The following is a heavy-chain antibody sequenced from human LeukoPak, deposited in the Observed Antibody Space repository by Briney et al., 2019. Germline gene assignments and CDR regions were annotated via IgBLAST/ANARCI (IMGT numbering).Heavy chain of an antibody. Sequence: GGSLRLSCAASGFTFDDYTMHWVRQAPGKGLEWVSLITWDGGSTYYADSVKGRFIISRDNAKNSLYLHMSSLRGDDMAVYYCARGGLFRYGGTSGDYWGQGTLVTVSS. CDR1: GFTFDDYT. J-gene: IGHJ4*02. D-gene: IGHD4/OR15-4a*01. V-gene: IGHV3-43*01. CDR3: ARGGLFRYGGTSGDY. CDR2: ITWDGGST.